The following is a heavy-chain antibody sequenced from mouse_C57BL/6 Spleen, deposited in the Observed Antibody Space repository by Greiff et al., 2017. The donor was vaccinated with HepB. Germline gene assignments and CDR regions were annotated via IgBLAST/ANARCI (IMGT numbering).Heavy chain of an antibody. D-gene: IGHD2-4*01. V-gene: IGHV1-80*01. Sequence: VHVKQSGAELVKPGASVKISCKASGYAFSSYWMNWVKQRPGKGLEWIGQIYPGDGDTNYNGKFKGKATLTADKSSSTAYMQLSSLTSEDSAVYFCARSHYYDYSSDYWGQGTTLTVSS. J-gene: IGHJ2*01. CDR2: IYPGDGDT. CDR1: GYAFSSYW. CDR3: ARSHYYDYSSDY.